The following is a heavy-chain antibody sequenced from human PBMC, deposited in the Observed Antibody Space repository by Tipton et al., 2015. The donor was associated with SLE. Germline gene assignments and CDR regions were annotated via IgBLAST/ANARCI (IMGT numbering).Heavy chain of an antibody. V-gene: IGHV4-39*01. CDR2: IYYSGST. Sequence: TLSLTCTVSGGSISSSSYYWGWIRQPPGKGLEWIGSIYYSGSTYYTPSLKSRVSISVATSTNQFSLRLNSVTAADTAVFYCARHGWQQLDRDGFDFWGQGTLVTVSS. D-gene: IGHD6-13*01. J-gene: IGHJ4*02. CDR3: ARHGWQQLDRDGFDF. CDR1: GGSISSSSYY.